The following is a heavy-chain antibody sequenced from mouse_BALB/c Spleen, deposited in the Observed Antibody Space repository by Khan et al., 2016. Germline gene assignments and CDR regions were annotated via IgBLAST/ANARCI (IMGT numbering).Heavy chain of an antibody. CDR2: IFPGSGST. J-gene: IGHJ4*01. V-gene: IGHV1-77*01. CDR1: GYTITDYY. Sequence: QVQLKESGTELPRPGASVKLSCKASGYTITDYYLHWVMQRTGQGLEWIGGIFPGSGSTYYNEKFKGKASLTADTSSSTAYMQLSSLTSEDSAVYFCARSYYGYFAMDYWGHGASVTVSS. CDR3: ARSYYGYFAMDY. D-gene: IGHD1-2*01.